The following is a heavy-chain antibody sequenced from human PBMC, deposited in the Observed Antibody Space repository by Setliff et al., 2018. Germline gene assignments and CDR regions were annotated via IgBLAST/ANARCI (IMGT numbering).Heavy chain of an antibody. D-gene: IGHD6-19*01. V-gene: IGHV4-59*12. Sequence: KASETLSLTCSVSGDSMSFSYWSWIRQPPGKGLEWIGYIYYSGSTNYNPSLKSRVTISVDTSKNQFSLKLNSVTAADMAVYYCAREQWLDPPGYYYMDVWAKGTTVTVSS. J-gene: IGHJ6*03. CDR1: GDSMSFSY. CDR2: IYYSGST. CDR3: AREQWLDPPGYYYMDV.